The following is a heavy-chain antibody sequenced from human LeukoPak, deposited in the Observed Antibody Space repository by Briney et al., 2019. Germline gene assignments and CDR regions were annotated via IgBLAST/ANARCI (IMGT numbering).Heavy chain of an antibody. J-gene: IGHJ3*02. CDR1: GGTISSYY. D-gene: IGHD3-10*01. CDR2: INHSGST. V-gene: IGHV4-34*01. CDR3: ARRNRITMVRGAPFDI. Sequence: SETLSLTCTVSGGTISSYYWNWIRQPPGKGLEWIGEINHSGSTNYNPSLKSRVTISVDTSKNQFSLKLSSVTAADTAVYYCARRNRITMVRGAPFDIWGQGTMVTVSS.